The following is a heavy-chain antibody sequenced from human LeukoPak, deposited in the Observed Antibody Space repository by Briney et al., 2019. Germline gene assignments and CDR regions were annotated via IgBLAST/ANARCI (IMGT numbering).Heavy chain of an antibody. J-gene: IGHJ5*02. CDR1: GFTFSSYA. D-gene: IGHD1-26*01. CDR3: AKKYSTGLDP. V-gene: IGHV3-23*01. CDR2: INGSGGST. Sequence: GGSLRLSCAASGFTFSSYAMSWVRQAPGKGLEWVSDINGSGGSTYYADSVKGRFTISRDNSNNTLYLQMNSLSAEDTAVYYCAKKYSTGLDPWGQGTLVTVSS.